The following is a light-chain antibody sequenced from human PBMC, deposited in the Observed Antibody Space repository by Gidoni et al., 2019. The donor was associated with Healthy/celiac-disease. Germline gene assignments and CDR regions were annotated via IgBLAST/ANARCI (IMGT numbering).Light chain of an antibody. CDR2: QDN. V-gene: IGLV3-1*01. CDR1: KLGDKY. CDR3: QAWDSSTV. Sequence: SYELTQPPSVSVSPGQTDSITCSGDKLGDKYACWYQQKPGQSPVLVIYQDNKRPSGIPERFSGSNSGNTATLTISGTQAMDEADYYWQAWDSSTVFGGGTKLTVL. J-gene: IGLJ2*01.